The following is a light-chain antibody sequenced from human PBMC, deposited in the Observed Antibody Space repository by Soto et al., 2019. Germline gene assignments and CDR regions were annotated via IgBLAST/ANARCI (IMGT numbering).Light chain of an antibody. J-gene: IGLJ7*01. CDR1: SSNIGNNA. CDR2: YDD. V-gene: IGLV1-36*01. Sequence: QSVLTQPPSVSEAPRQRVTISCSGSSSNIGNNAVSWYQQLPGKAPKLLIYYDDLLPSGVSDRFSGSKSGTSASLAISGLQSEDEADYYCAAWDDSLNGVVFGGGTHLTVL. CDR3: AAWDDSLNGVV.